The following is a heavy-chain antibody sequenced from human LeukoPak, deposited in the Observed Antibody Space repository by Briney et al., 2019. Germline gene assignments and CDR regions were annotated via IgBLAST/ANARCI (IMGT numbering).Heavy chain of an antibody. CDR1: GGSISSTSFY. J-gene: IGHJ4*02. D-gene: IGHD1-26*01. V-gene: IGHV4-39*01. CDR2: IYFTGTT. Sequence: SETLSLTCTVSGGSISSTSFYWAWIRQPPGNGLDWLGTIYFTGTTYYNPSLNSRVTISVDTSNNRFSLKVSSVTAADTAVYYCARLIVGDYFDSWGQGTLVTVSS. CDR3: ARLIVGDYFDS.